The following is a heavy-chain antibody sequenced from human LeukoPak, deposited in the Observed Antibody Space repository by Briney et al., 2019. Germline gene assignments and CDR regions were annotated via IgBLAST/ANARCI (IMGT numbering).Heavy chain of an antibody. V-gene: IGHV1-69*05. CDR2: IIPIFGTA. CDR3: AGMQPIVLMVYAKPAVFDP. J-gene: IGHJ5*02. CDR1: GGTFSNYA. Sequence: SVKVSCKASGGTFSNYAISWVRQAPGQGLEWMGRIIPIFGTANYAQKFQGRVTITTDESTSTAYMELSSLRSEDTAVYYCAGMQPIVLMVYAKPAVFDPWGQGTLVTVSS. D-gene: IGHD2-8*01.